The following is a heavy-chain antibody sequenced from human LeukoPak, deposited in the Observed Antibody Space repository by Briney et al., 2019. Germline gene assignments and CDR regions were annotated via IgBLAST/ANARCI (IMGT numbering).Heavy chain of an antibody. D-gene: IGHD3-10*01. CDR3: ARNADMHYYVDN. J-gene: IGHJ4*02. Sequence: PSETLSLTCTVSSGSISSSGYYCSWIRQHPGKGLEWIGCIYYSGSTYYNPSLKSRVTISVDTSKNQFSLSLSSVTAADTAVYYCARNADMHYYVDNWGQGTLVTVSS. CDR2: IYYSGST. V-gene: IGHV4-31*03. CDR1: SGSISSSGYY.